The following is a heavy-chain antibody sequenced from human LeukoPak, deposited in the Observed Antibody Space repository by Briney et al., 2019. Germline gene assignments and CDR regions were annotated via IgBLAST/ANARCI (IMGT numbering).Heavy chain of an antibody. D-gene: IGHD5-12*01. Sequence: ASVKVSCKASGGTFSSYAISWVRQAPGQGLEWMGGIIPIFGTASYAQKFQGRVTMTRDTSTSTVYMELSSLRSEDTAVYYCARAGYSGYDSFLFDPWGQGTLVTVSS. CDR1: GGTFSSYA. V-gene: IGHV1-69*05. CDR3: ARAGYSGYDSFLFDP. J-gene: IGHJ5*02. CDR2: IIPIFGTA.